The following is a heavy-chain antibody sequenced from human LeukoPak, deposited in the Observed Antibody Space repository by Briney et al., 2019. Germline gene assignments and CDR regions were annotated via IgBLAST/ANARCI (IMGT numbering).Heavy chain of an antibody. V-gene: IGHV3-30-3*01. CDR2: ISYDGSNK. Sequence: GGSLRLSCAASGFTFSSYAMHWVRQAPGKGLEWVAVISYDGSNKYYADSVKGRFTISRDNSKNTLYLQMNSLRAEDTAVYYCARDKARYSSGWNAFDIWGQGTMVTASS. CDR3: ARDKARYSSGWNAFDI. CDR1: GFTFSSYA. D-gene: IGHD6-19*01. J-gene: IGHJ3*02.